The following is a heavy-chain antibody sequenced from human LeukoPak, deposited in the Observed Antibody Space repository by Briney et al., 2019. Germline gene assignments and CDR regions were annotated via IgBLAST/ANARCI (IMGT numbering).Heavy chain of an antibody. CDR2: IYYSGST. V-gene: IGHV4-59*08. Sequence: SETLSLTCTVSGGSISSYYWSWIRQPPGKGLEWIGYIYYSGSTNYNPSLKSRVTISVDTSKNQFSLKLSSVTAADTAVYYCRGSGSYLTIDYWGQGTLVTVSS. CDR3: RGSGSYLTIDY. J-gene: IGHJ4*02. CDR1: GGSISSYY. D-gene: IGHD3-10*01.